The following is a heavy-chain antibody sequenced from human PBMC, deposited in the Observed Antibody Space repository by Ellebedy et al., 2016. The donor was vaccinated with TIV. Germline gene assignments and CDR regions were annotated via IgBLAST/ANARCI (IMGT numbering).Heavy chain of an antibody. Sequence: PGGSLRLSCAASGFTFSDYYMSRIRQAPGKGLEWVSYISSGGSTMKYADSAKGWFTISRDNADNSLYLQMNSLRADDTAVYYCARDRTGVLDIWGQGTMVTVSS. D-gene: IGHD3-10*01. J-gene: IGHJ3*02. CDR2: ISSGGSTM. CDR3: ARDRTGVLDI. V-gene: IGHV3-11*04. CDR1: GFTFSDYY.